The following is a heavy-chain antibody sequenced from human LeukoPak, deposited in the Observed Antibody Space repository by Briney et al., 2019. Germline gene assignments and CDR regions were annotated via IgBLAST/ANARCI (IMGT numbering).Heavy chain of an antibody. J-gene: IGHJ5*02. Sequence: SETLSLTCNVSGVSISSSSYYWGWIRQPPGKGLEWIGRIYVSGRIDYDPSLRSRVTMSVDTSKNQLSLRVRPVTAADTGVYYCARDSGTTGEVKFDPWGQGTLVTVSS. D-gene: IGHD3-10*01. CDR3: ARDSGTTGEVKFDP. CDR2: IYVSGRI. V-gene: IGHV4-39*07. CDR1: GVSISSSSYY.